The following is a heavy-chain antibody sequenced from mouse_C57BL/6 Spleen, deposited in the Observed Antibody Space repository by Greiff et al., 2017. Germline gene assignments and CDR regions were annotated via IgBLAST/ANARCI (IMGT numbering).Heavy chain of an antibody. V-gene: IGHV1-39*01. CDR3: ARQGITTVVDRYWYFDV. J-gene: IGHJ1*03. CDR1: GYSFTDYN. Sequence: EVKLQESGPELVKPGASVKISCKASGYSFTDYNMNWVKQSNGKSLEWIGVINPNYGTTSYNQKFKGKATLTVDQSSSTAYMQLNSLTSEDSAVYYCARQGITTVVDRYWYFDVWGTGTTVTVSS. D-gene: IGHD1-1*01. CDR2: INPNYGTT.